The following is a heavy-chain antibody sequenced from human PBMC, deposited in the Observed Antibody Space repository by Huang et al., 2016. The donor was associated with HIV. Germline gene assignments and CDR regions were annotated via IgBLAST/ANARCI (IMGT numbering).Heavy chain of an antibody. Sequence: EVQLVQSRGGLLRPGGSLRVSCAASGFTFSGSAIHWVRQTSGKGLEWVGRIKTKKANYATAFTESLEGRFTVSRDDSRNTAYLQMNSLKTEDTAVYYCTRLRNGDDAFDIWGQETTVTVSS. CDR1: GFTFSGSA. V-gene: IGHV3-73*01. CDR3: TRLRNGDDAFDI. J-gene: IGHJ3*02. CDR2: IKTKKANYAT.